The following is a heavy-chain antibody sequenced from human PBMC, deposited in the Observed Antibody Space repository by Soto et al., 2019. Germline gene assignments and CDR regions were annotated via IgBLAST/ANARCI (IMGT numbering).Heavy chain of an antibody. CDR3: SGGVGDAF. CDR1: GFTFSSYA. Sequence: PRGSLRLSCAASGFTFSSYAMSWVRQAPGKGLEWVSAISGSGGSTYYADSVKGRFTISRDNDKNSLYLQMNSLRAEDTAMYYCSGGVGDAFWGQGTLVTVSS. D-gene: IGHD1-26*01. V-gene: IGHV3-23*01. CDR2: ISGSGGST. J-gene: IGHJ4*02.